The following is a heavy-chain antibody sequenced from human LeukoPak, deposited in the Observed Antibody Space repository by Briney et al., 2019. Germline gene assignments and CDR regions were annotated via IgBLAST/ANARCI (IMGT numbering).Heavy chain of an antibody. CDR1: GGSISSSSYY. D-gene: IGHD5-18*01. J-gene: IGHJ4*02. Sequence: SETLSLTCTVSGGSISSSSYYWGWIRQPPGTGLEWIGSIYYSGSTYYNPSLKSRVTISVDTSKNQFSLKLSSVTAADTAVYYCARGYSYGYDHPYYFDYWGQGTLVTVSS. CDR3: ARGYSYGYDHPYYFDY. CDR2: IYYSGST. V-gene: IGHV4-39*01.